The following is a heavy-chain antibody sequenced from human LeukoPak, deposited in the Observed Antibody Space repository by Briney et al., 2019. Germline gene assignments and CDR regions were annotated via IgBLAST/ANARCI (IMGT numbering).Heavy chain of an antibody. Sequence: GASVKVSCKASGYTFTGYYTHWVRQAPGQGLEWMGWINPNSGGTNYAQKFQGRVTMTRDTSISTAYMELSRLRSDDTAVYYCARDLAKQQLVHLVWGQGTLVTVSS. D-gene: IGHD6-13*01. CDR2: INPNSGGT. CDR3: ARDLAKQQLVHLV. J-gene: IGHJ4*02. CDR1: GYTFTGYY. V-gene: IGHV1-2*02.